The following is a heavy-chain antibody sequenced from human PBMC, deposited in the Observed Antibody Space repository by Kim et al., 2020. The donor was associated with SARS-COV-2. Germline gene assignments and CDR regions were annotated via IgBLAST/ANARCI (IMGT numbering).Heavy chain of an antibody. Sequence: GGSLRLSCAASGFTFSSYAMSWVRQAPGKGLEWVSAISGSGGSTYYADSVKGRFTISRDNSKNTLYLQMNSLRAEDTAVYYCAKDLSIYSGSADGFWSGRDPWGQGTLVTVSS. CDR3: AKDLSIYSGSADGFWSGRDP. CDR1: GFTFSSYA. J-gene: IGHJ5*02. V-gene: IGHV3-23*01. CDR2: ISGSGGST. D-gene: IGHD3-3*01.